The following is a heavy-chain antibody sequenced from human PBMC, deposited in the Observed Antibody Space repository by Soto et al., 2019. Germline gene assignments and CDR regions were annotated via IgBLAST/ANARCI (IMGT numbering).Heavy chain of an antibody. CDR3: ARTLLPATKGAFDI. CDR2: ISTSGST. CDR1: GGSISSYY. D-gene: IGHD2-2*01. V-gene: IGHV4-4*07. Sequence: QVQLQESGPGLVKPSETLSLTCSVSGGSISSYYWSWIRQPAGKGLEWIGRISTSGSTNDNPSLKIRVPMSIDTSNNQFSLKLISVPAADTAVYYCARTLLPATKGAFDIWGQGTLVTVSS. J-gene: IGHJ3*02.